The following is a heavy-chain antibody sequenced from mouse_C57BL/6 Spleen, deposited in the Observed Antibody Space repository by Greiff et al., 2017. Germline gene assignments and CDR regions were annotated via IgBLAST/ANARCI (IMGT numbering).Heavy chain of an antibody. CDR1: GYTFTSYW. J-gene: IGHJ2*01. V-gene: IGHV1-61*01. Sequence: QVQLQQPGAELVRPGSSVKLSCKASGYTFTSYWMDWVKQRPGQGLEWIGNIYPSDSETHYNQKFKDKATLTVDKSSSTAYMQLSSLTSEDYAVYYCGRRGWNDGFFDYWGQGTTLTVSS. CDR2: IYPSDSET. D-gene: IGHD2-3*01. CDR3: GRRGWNDGFFDY.